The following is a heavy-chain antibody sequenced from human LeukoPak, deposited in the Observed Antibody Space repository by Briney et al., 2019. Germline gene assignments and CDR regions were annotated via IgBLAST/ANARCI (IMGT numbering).Heavy chain of an antibody. V-gene: IGHV3-23*01. Sequence: GGSLRLSCAASGFTFSSYAMNWVRQAPGKGLEWVSGIGASGGSTYYADSVKGRFTISRDKSKNTVVLQMNSLRVDDMGVYYCARQIGYCSGGSCYFDNWGQGTLVTVSS. CDR1: GFTFSSYA. CDR2: IGASGGST. D-gene: IGHD2-15*01. J-gene: IGHJ4*02. CDR3: ARQIGYCSGGSCYFDN.